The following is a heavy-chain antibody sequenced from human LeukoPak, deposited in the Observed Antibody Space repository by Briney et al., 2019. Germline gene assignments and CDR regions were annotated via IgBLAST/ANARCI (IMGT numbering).Heavy chain of an antibody. CDR2: IWYDGSNK. J-gene: IGHJ1*01. Sequence: GGSLRLSCAASGFTFSSYGMHWVRQAPGKGLEWVAVIWYDGSNKYYADSVKGRFTISRDNSKNTLYLQMNSLRAEDTAVYYCARDGSGSYSYAEYFQHWGQGTLVTVSS. V-gene: IGHV3-33*01. CDR3: ARDGSGSYSYAEYFQH. CDR1: GFTFSSYG. D-gene: IGHD3-10*01.